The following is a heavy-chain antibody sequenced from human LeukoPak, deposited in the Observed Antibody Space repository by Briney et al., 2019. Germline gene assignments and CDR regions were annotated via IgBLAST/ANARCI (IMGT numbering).Heavy chain of an antibody. CDR2: IYDSGGT. Sequence: PSETLSLTCAVSGGFISSSNWWSWVRQPPGKGLEWIGEIYDSGGTNYNPSLKSRVAISVDTSKNQFSLKLSSVTAADTAVYYCAIVVVTYFDYWGQGTLVTVSS. J-gene: IGHJ4*02. CDR1: GGFISSSNW. V-gene: IGHV4-4*02. D-gene: IGHD3-22*01. CDR3: AIVVVTYFDY.